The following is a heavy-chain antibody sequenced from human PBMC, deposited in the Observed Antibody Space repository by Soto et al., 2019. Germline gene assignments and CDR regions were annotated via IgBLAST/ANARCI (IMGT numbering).Heavy chain of an antibody. CDR3: ARGGVAAPPGY. CDR2: INHSGST. Sequence: SETLSLTSAVYGGSFSDYNWSWIRQPPGKGLEWIGEINHSGSTNYNPSLKSRVTMPVDTSKNQFSLKLSSVSAADTAVYYCARGGVAAPPGYWGQGTLVTVSS. D-gene: IGHD6-25*01. J-gene: IGHJ4*02. V-gene: IGHV4-34*01. CDR1: GGSFSDYN.